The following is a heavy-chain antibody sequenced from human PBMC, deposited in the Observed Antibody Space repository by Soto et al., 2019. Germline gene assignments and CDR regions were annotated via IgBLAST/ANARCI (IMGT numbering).Heavy chain of an antibody. CDR2: ISFDDSNK. J-gene: IGHJ4*02. Sequence: QVQLEESGGGVVQQGGSLRLSCAASGFNFGNHGMHWVRQARGKGLEWVALISFDDSNKKYADSVKGRFTISRDNSRNMLFLQMNSLRPDDTAVYYCVSTGPDWGQGTQVIVSS. CDR1: GFNFGNHG. D-gene: IGHD3-10*01. V-gene: IGHV3-30*03. CDR3: VSTGPD.